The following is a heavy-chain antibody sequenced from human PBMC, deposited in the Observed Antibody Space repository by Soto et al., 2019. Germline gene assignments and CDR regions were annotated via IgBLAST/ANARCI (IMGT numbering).Heavy chain of an antibody. CDR3: AGDPDSHYNDSHASSYP. V-gene: IGHV1-69*08. J-gene: IGHJ5*02. Sequence: QGQLVQSGAEVNKPGSSVKVSCKASGGTFSTYTIAWVRQAPGQGHEWMGRIIPIIGIINYAQKFQGRVTISADKFTGTAYMELTGLRSDDTAVYYCAGDPDSHYNDSHASSYPWGQGTLVTVSS. CDR1: GGTFSTYT. CDR2: IIPIIGII. D-gene: IGHD4-4*01.